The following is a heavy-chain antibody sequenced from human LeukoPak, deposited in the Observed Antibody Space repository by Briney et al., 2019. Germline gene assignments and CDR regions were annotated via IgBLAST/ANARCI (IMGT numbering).Heavy chain of an antibody. J-gene: IGHJ4*02. D-gene: IGHD1-26*01. CDR3: AKFILYSGSYFDY. V-gene: IGHV3-23*01. Sequence: GGSLRLSCAASGFTFGDYSMTWIRQAPGKGLEWVSAISGSGGSTYYADSVKGRFTIFRDNSKNTLYLQMNNLRAEDTAVYYCAKFILYSGSYFDYWGQGTLVTVSS. CDR2: ISGSGGST. CDR1: GFTFGDYS.